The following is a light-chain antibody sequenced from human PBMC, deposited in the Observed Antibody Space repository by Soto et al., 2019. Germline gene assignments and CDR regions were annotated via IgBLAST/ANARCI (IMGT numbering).Light chain of an antibody. J-gene: IGKJ4*01. Sequence: DIVMTQSPATLSVSPGERATLSCRASESVSRNLAWYQQKHGQAPRXLIYDASSRATGIPDRFSGSGSGTDLTITISRLQPEDLEVYYCQQYGSSPLTFGGGTKVDIK. CDR1: ESVSRN. CDR2: DAS. CDR3: QQYGSSPLT. V-gene: IGKV3-20*01.